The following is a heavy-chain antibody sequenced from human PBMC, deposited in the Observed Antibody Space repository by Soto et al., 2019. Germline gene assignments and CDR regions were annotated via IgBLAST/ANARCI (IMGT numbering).Heavy chain of an antibody. CDR2: ISGSGGST. D-gene: IGHD7-27*01. J-gene: IGHJ3*02. V-gene: IGHV3-23*01. Sequence: EVQLLESGGGLVQPGGSLRLSCAASGFTFSTYAMSWVRQAPGKGLEWVSAISGSGGSTYYADSVKGRFTISRDNSKTTLFLKINGWRAEETAEYYGAKGGYWGDIWGQGTMVTVS. CDR1: GFTFSTYA. CDR3: AKGGYWGDI.